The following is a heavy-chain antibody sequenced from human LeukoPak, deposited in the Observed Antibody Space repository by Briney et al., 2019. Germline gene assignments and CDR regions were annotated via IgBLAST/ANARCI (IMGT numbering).Heavy chain of an antibody. Sequence: PGGSLRLSCAASGFTFSSYGMHWVRQAPGKGLEWVAVIWYDGSNKYYADSVKGRFTISRDNSKNTLYLQMSSPRAEDTAVYYCARGVDTAMGHFDYWGQGTLVTVSS. CDR3: ARGVDTAMGHFDY. V-gene: IGHV3-33*01. J-gene: IGHJ4*02. CDR1: GFTFSSYG. CDR2: IWYDGSNK. D-gene: IGHD5-18*01.